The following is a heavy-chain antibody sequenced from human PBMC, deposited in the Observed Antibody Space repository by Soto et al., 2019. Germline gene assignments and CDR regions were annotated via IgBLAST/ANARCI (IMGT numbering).Heavy chain of an antibody. CDR1: GGSISRYY. Sequence: QVQLQESGPRLVKPSETLSLTCTVSGGSISRYYWTWIRQPPGKGLEFIGYIHYSGSTTYNPSLKRRVTMSVDTSKNEFSLKLSSVTAADTAVYYCARDSGWAYSLDYWGQGALVTVSS. J-gene: IGHJ4*02. D-gene: IGHD6-19*01. CDR3: ARDSGWAYSLDY. V-gene: IGHV4-59*01. CDR2: IHYSGST.